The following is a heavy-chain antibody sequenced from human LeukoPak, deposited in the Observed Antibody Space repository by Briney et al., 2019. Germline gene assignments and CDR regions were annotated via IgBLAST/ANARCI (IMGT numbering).Heavy chain of an antibody. CDR2: IYYSGST. Sequence: PSETLSLTCTVSGGSISSYYWSWIRQPPGKGLEWTGYIYYSGSTNYNPSLKSRVTISVDTSKNQFSLKLSSVTAADTAVYYCARDADYYDSSGYYSSGYFDYWGQGTLVTVSS. D-gene: IGHD3-22*01. V-gene: IGHV4-59*01. J-gene: IGHJ4*02. CDR1: GGSISSYY. CDR3: ARDADYYDSSGYYSSGYFDY.